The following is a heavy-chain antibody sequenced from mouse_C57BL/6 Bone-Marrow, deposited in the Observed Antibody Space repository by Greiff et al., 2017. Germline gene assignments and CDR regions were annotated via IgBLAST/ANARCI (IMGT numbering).Heavy chain of an antibody. J-gene: IGHJ1*03. CDR1: GFTFRNYW. Sequence: EVKVEESGGGLVQPGGSMKLSCVASGFTFRNYWMNWVRQSPEKGLEWVAQIRLKSDNYATHYAESVKGRFTISRDDSKSSVYLQMNNLRAEDPGIYYCTEFYYGSRVWYFDAWGTGTTLIVPS. D-gene: IGHD1-1*01. CDR3: TEFYYGSRVWYFDA. CDR2: IRLKSDNYAT. V-gene: IGHV6-3*01.